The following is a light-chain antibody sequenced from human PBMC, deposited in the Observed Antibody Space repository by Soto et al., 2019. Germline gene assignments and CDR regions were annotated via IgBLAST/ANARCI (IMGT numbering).Light chain of an antibody. J-gene: IGKJ2*01. CDR2: AAS. CDR1: QGISSY. Sequence: AIRMTQSPSSFSASTGDRVTITCRASQGISSYLAWYQQKPGKAPKLLIYAASTLQSGVPSRFSGSGSGTDFTLTISCLQSEDFATYFCQQVYSFPHTFGQGTKLEV. V-gene: IGKV1-8*01. CDR3: QQVYSFPHT.